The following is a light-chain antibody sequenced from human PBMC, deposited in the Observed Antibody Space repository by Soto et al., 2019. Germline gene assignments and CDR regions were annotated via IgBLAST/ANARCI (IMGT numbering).Light chain of an antibody. V-gene: IGLV2-18*01. Sequence: QSVLTQPPSVSGSPGQSVTISCTGTSTDFVSYNRVSWYQQPPGTAPKFMIYEVSKRPSGVPDRFSGSKSGNTASLTISGLQAADEADYYCSLYTSENAYVFGTGTKVTVL. CDR1: STDFVSYNR. CDR2: EVS. CDR3: SLYTSENAYV. J-gene: IGLJ1*01.